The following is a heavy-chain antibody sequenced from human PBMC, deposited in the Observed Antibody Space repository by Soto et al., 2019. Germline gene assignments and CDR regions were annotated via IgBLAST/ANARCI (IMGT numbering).Heavy chain of an antibody. CDR1: GYTFTSYG. CDR3: ARDQVTIFGVVINYYYYGMDV. V-gene: IGHV1-18*04. D-gene: IGHD3-3*01. Sequence: ASVKVSCKASGYTFTSYGISWVRQAPGQGLEWMGWISAYNGNTNYAQKLQGRVTMTTDTSTSTAYMELRSLRSDDTAVYYCARDQVTIFGVVINYYYYGMDVWGQGTTVTVSS. J-gene: IGHJ6*02. CDR2: ISAYNGNT.